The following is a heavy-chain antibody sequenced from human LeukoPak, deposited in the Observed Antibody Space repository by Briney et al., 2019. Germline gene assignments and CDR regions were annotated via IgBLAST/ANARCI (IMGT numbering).Heavy chain of an antibody. CDR2: IRSKANSYAT. V-gene: IGHV3-73*01. CDR1: GFTFTTYA. CDR3: TRITDDYGGKIADY. Sequence: GGSLRLSCAASGFTFTTYAMSWVRQAFGKGLEWVGRIRSKANSYATAYAASVKGRFTISRDDSKNTAFLQMNSLKTEDTAVYYCTRITDDYGGKIADYWGQGTLVTVSS. J-gene: IGHJ4*02. D-gene: IGHD4-23*01.